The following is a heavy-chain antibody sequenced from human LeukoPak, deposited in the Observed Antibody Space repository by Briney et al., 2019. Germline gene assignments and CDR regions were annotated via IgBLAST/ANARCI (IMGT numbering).Heavy chain of an antibody. V-gene: IGHV4-39*01. Sequence: PSETLSLTCTVSGGSISSSSYYWGWIRQPPGKGLEWIGSIYYSGSTYYNPSLYSRVTISVDTSKNQFSLKLSSVTAADTAVYYCARHGDYDILTGVHGEYFQHWGQGTLVTVSS. CDR2: IYYSGST. J-gene: IGHJ1*01. D-gene: IGHD3-9*01. CDR3: ARHGDYDILTGVHGEYFQH. CDR1: GGSISSSSYY.